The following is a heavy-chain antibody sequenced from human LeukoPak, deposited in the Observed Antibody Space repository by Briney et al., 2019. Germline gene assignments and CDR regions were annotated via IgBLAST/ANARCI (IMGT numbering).Heavy chain of an antibody. CDR2: IYHSGST. Sequence: SQTLSLTCAVSGGSISSGGYSWSWIRQPPGKGLEWIGYIYHSGSTYYNPSLKSRVTISVDRSKHQFSLKLSSVTAADTAVYYCARDSSGVVGYFDLWGRGTLVTVSS. CDR1: GGSISSGGYS. V-gene: IGHV4-30-2*01. CDR3: ARDSSGVVGYFDL. D-gene: IGHD2-15*01. J-gene: IGHJ2*01.